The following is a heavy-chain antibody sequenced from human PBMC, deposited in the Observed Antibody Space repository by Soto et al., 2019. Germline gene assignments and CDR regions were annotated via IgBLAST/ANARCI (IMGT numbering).Heavy chain of an antibody. V-gene: IGHV3-21*01. J-gene: IGHJ3*02. CDR2: ISSSSSYI. Sequence: PGGSLRLSCAASGFTFSSYSMNWVRQAPGKGLEWVSSISSSSSYIYYADSVKGRFTISRDNAKNSLYLQMNSLRAEDTAVYYCARDGDYVWGSYRWSDAFDIWGQGPMVTVSS. CDR3: ARDGDYVWGSYRWSDAFDI. D-gene: IGHD3-16*02. CDR1: GFTFSSYS.